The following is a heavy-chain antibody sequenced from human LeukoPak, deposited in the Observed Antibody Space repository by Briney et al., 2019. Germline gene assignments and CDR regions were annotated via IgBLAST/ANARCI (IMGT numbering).Heavy chain of an antibody. D-gene: IGHD6-25*01. V-gene: IGHV1-46*01. Sequence: ASVKVSCEASGYTFTSYYVHWVRQAPGQGLEWMGIINPTSGDTNYAQNFQGRVTMTRDMSTSTVYMELSSLRSEDTAVYYCARYGFSSVWQGGWHAFDIWGLGTMVTVSS. CDR3: ARYGFSSVWQGGWHAFDI. CDR1: GYTFTSYY. J-gene: IGHJ3*02. CDR2: INPTSGDT.